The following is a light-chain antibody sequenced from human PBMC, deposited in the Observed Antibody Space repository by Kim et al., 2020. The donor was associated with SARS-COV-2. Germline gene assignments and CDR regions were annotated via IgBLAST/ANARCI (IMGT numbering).Light chain of an antibody. CDR1: QNISSY. J-gene: IGKJ1*01. Sequence: ASVGDRVTITCRASQNISSYLNWYQQKPGKAPKVLIYAASSLQSGVPSRFSGSGSGTDFTLTISSLQPEDFATYSCQQSYSTPWTFGQGTKVDIK. V-gene: IGKV1-39*01. CDR2: AAS. CDR3: QQSYSTPWT.